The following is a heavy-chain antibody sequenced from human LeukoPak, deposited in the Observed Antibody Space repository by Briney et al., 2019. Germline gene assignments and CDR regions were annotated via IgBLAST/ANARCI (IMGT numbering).Heavy chain of an antibody. CDR2: ISWNSGSI. J-gene: IGHJ4*02. CDR3: AKDDGSGSYYPHFFDY. D-gene: IGHD3-10*01. CDR1: GFTFSSYA. V-gene: IGHV3-9*01. Sequence: GGSLRLSCAASGFTFSSYAMSWVRQAPGKGLEWVSGISWNSGSIGYADSVKGRFTISRDNAKNSLYLQMNSLRAEDTALYYCAKDDGSGSYYPHFFDYWGQGTLVTVSS.